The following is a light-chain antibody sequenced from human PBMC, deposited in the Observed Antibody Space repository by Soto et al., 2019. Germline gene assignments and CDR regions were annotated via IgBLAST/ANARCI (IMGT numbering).Light chain of an antibody. V-gene: IGKV3-20*01. J-gene: IGKJ2*01. Sequence: EIVLTQSPGTQSLSPGQRATLSCRASQSVSSGYLAWYQLRPGQAPRLLIYGASSRATGIPDRFSGSGSGTDFTLTISRLEPADFAVYYCQQYGSSPETFGQGTKLEIK. CDR3: QQYGSSPET. CDR1: QSVSSGY. CDR2: GAS.